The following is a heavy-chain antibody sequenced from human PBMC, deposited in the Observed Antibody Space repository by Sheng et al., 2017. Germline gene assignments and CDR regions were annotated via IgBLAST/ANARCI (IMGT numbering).Heavy chain of an antibody. V-gene: IGHV3-7*01. D-gene: IGHD2-2*01. CDR1: GFTFSSYW. CDR2: IKQDGSEK. J-gene: IGHJ5*02. CDR3: ARIPGCSSTSCSNWFDP. Sequence: EVQLVESGGGLVQPGGSLRLSCAASGFTFSSYWMSWVRQAPGKGLEWVANIKQDGSEKYYVDSVKGRFTISRDNAKNSLYLQMNSLRAEDTAVYYCARIPGCSSTSCSNWFDPWGQGTLVTVSS.